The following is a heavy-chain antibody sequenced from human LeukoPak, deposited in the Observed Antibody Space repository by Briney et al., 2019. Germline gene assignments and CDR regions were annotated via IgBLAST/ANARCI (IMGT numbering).Heavy chain of an antibody. CDR3: ARGWRYDFWSGSNWFDP. Sequence: SGTLSLTCAVSGGSISSSNWWSWIRQHPGKGLEWIGYIYYSGSTYYNPSLKSRVTISVDTSKNQFSLKLSSVTAADTAVYHCARGWRYDFWSGSNWFDPWGQGTLVTVSS. CDR1: GGSISSSNW. J-gene: IGHJ5*02. D-gene: IGHD3-3*01. V-gene: IGHV4-31*11. CDR2: IYYSGST.